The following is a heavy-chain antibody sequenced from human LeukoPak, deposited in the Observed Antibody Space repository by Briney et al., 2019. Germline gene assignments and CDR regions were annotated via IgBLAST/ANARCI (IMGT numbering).Heavy chain of an antibody. V-gene: IGHV3-23*01. J-gene: IGHJ4*02. D-gene: IGHD2-15*01. CDR1: GFSFSSYA. CDR3: AKSRGVAAAIVFDY. Sequence: GGSLRLSCPASGFSFSSYAMSWVRQPPGKGLEWASSISGSGGTTYYADSVKGRFTISRDNSKNTLYLQMNSLRAEDTAVYYCAKSRGVAAAIVFDYWGQGTLVTVSS. CDR2: ISGSGGTT.